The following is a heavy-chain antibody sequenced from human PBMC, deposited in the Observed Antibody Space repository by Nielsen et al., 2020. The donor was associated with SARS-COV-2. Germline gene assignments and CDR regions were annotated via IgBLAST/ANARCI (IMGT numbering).Heavy chain of an antibody. V-gene: IGHV4-39*07. Sequence: WIRQPPGKGLEWIGSIYYSGSTYYSPSLKGRVTISVDTSKNQFSLKLSSVTAADTAVYYCARYVKGGSYDFWSGYWAGHVDYWGQGTLVTVSS. J-gene: IGHJ4*02. D-gene: IGHD3-3*01. CDR3: ARYVKGGSYDFWSGYWAGHVDY. CDR2: IYYSGST.